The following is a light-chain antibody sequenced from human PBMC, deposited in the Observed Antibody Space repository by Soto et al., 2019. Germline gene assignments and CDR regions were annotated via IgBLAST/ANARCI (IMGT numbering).Light chain of an antibody. CDR3: QSYDSSDKLI. CDR1: RSNIGAGYA. CDR2: DNN. J-gene: IGLJ7*01. V-gene: IGLV1-40*01. Sequence: QPVLTQPPSVSGAPGQRVTISCTGSRSNIGAGYAVHWYQQLPGSAPKLLIYDNNKRPSGVPDRFSASKSTTSASLAITALQAEDEADYHCQSYDSSDKLIFGGGTKLTVL.